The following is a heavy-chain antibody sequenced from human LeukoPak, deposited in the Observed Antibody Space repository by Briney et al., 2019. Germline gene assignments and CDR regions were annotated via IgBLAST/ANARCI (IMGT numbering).Heavy chain of an antibody. D-gene: IGHD2-21*02. CDR2: IASDGSHT. Sequence: GGSLRLSCAASGFTFSNYFMHWVRQAPGKGLEWVADIASDGSHTFYVESVKGRFTISRDSSKNTLYLQMNSLRAEDTAVYFCARERQDTVIHSGAFDIWGQGTMVTVSS. V-gene: IGHV3-30*04. CDR1: GFTFSNYF. CDR3: ARERQDTVIHSGAFDI. J-gene: IGHJ3*02.